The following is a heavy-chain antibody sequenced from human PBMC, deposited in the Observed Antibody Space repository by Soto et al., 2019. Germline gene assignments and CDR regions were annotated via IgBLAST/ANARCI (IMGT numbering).Heavy chain of an antibody. J-gene: IGHJ4*02. CDR3: ARQIAAAGRIDY. V-gene: IGHV5-51*01. D-gene: IGHD6-13*01. CDR1: GYSFTSYW. CDR2: IYPGDSDT. Sequence: GESLKISCKASGYSFTSYWIGWVRQMPGKGLEWMGIIYPGDSDTRYSPSFQGQVTVSADKSISTAYLQWSTLKASDTAMYYCARQIAAAGRIDYWGQGTLVTVSS.